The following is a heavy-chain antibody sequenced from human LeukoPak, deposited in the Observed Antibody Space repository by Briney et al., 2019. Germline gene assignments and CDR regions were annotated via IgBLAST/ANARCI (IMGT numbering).Heavy chain of an antibody. CDR2: INPDGGST. CDR3: ARAPRNSSTMLDY. D-gene: IGHD6-13*01. Sequence: GASVKVSCKASGYTFTSYWIQWVRQAPGQGLEWMGLINPDGGSTAYAHRFQGRVTMTRDTSTSTVYMDFSSLRSEDTALYYCARAPRNSSTMLDYWGQGTLDTVSS. CDR1: GYTFTSYW. V-gene: IGHV1-46*01. J-gene: IGHJ4*02.